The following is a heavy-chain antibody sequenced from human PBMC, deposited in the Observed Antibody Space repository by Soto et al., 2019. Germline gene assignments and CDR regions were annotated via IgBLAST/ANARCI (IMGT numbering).Heavy chain of an antibody. D-gene: IGHD3-16*01. V-gene: IGHV4-31*03. CDR3: ARVGHLDYFDY. CDR1: GGSISSGGYY. CDR2: IYYSGST. J-gene: IGHJ4*02. Sequence: PSETLSLTCTVSGGSISSGGYYWSWIRQHPGKGLEWIGYIYYSGSTYYNPSLKSRVTISVDTSKNQFSLKLSSVTAADTAVYYCARVGHLDYFDYWGQGTLVTVSS.